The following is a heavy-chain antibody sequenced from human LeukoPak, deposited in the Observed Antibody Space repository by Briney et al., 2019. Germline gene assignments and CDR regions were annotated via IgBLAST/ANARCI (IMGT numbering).Heavy chain of an antibody. CDR2: IYYSGST. V-gene: IGHV4-39*07. CDR1: GGSISSSSYY. D-gene: IGHD3-22*01. Sequence: SETLSLTCTVSGGSISSSSYYWGWIRQPPGKGLEWIGSIYYSGSTYYNPSLKSRVTISVDTSKNQFSLKLSSVTAADTAVYYCARGGRYYDSSGYYDNWFDPWAREPWSPSPQ. CDR3: ARGGRYYDSSGYYDNWFDP. J-gene: IGHJ5*02.